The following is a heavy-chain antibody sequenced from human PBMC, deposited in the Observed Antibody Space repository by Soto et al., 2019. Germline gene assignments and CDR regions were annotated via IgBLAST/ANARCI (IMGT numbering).Heavy chain of an antibody. CDR2: VSLGGGA. D-gene: IGHD4-4*01. CDR3: AGSTADTTLKASSF. V-gene: IGHV4-4*02. CDR1: GVSITSTDW. Sequence: QVQLQESGPGLVKPSETLSLSCAVSGVSITSTDWWSWVRQPPGKGLQWIGEVSLGGGANYTPSLKSRVTISVDNSKSQFSLTLNSVTAADTAVYFCAGSTADTTLKASSFWGQGTLVTVSS. J-gene: IGHJ4*02.